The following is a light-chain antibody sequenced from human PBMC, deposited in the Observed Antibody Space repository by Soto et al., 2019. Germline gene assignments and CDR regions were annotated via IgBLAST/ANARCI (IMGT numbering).Light chain of an antibody. CDR2: GAS. CDR1: QSVSSSY. V-gene: IGKV3-20*01. Sequence: EIVLTQSPGTLSLSPGERATLSCRASQSVSSSYLAWYQQKPGQAPRLLIYGASSRATGIPDRFSGSGSGTDFNLTISRLEPEDFAVYYCQQYGSAPGKYTFGQGTKLEIK. CDR3: QQYGSAPGKYT. J-gene: IGKJ2*01.